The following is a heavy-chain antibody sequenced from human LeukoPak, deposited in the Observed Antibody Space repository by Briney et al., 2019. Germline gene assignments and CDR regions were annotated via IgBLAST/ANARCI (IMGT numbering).Heavy chain of an antibody. CDR1: GLTASSNY. J-gene: IGHJ4*02. D-gene: IGHD3-10*01. CDR3: ARDPYNSGSSYFDY. V-gene: IGHV3-53*01. Sequence: PGGSLRLSCAVSGLTASSNYMSWVRQAPGKGLEWVSATYSGGSTFYADSVKGRFTISRDNSKNTLYLQMNSLRAEDTAVYYCARDPYNSGSSYFDYWGQGTLVTVSS. CDR2: TYSGGST.